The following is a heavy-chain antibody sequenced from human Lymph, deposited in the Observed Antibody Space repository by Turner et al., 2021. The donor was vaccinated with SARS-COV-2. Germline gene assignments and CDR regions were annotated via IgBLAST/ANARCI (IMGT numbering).Heavy chain of an antibody. CDR1: GFTFSSDG. Sequence: EVQLLESGGGLVQPGGSLRLSCAASGFTFSSDGMSWVRQAPGKGLEWVSVISGSGGSTYYADSVKGRFTISRDNSKNTLYLQMNSLRAEDTAVYYCAKDRVVPPAIWNYYYYYGMDVWGQGTTVTVSS. V-gene: IGHV3-23*01. CDR2: ISGSGGST. D-gene: IGHD2-2*02. J-gene: IGHJ6*02. CDR3: AKDRVVPPAIWNYYYYYGMDV.